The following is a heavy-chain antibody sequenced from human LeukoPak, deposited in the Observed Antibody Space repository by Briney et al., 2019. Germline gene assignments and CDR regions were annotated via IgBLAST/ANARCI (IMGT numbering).Heavy chain of an antibody. CDR1: GGSISSGSYY. CDR2: IYTSGST. V-gene: IGHV4-61*02. CDR3: AGERGEFGELYY. J-gene: IGHJ4*02. Sequence: SETLSLTCTVSGGSISSGSYYWSWIRQPAGKGLEWIGRIYTSGSTNYNPSLKSRVTISVDTSKNQFSLKLSSVTAADTAVYYCAGERGEFGELYYWGQGTLVTVSS. D-gene: IGHD3-10*01.